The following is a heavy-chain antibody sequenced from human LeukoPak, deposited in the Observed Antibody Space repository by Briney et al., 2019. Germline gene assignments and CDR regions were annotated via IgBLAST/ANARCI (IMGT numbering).Heavy chain of an antibody. CDR2: IYYSGST. D-gene: IGHD3-22*01. J-gene: IGHJ4*02. CDR3: ARMVGSGFYFDY. V-gene: IGHV4-59*08. CDR1: GGSISSYY. Sequence: PSETLSLTCTVSGGSISSYYWSWVRQPPGKGLEWIGYIYYSGSTNYNPSLKSRVTISVDTSKTQFSLKLSSVTAADTAVYYCARMVGSGFYFDYWGQGTLVTVSS.